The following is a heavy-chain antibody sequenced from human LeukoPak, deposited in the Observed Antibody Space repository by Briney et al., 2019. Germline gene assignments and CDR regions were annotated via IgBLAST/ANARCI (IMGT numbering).Heavy chain of an antibody. J-gene: IGHJ4*02. Sequence: SETLSLTCTVSGGSISSYYWSWIRQPPGKGLEWIGYIYYSGSTNYNPSLKSRVTISVDTSKNQFSLKLSSVTAADTAVYYCARGDDSNGYYLFDYWGQGTLVTVSS. CDR1: GGSISSYY. CDR2: IYYSGST. V-gene: IGHV4-59*01. D-gene: IGHD3-22*01. CDR3: ARGDDSNGYYLFDY.